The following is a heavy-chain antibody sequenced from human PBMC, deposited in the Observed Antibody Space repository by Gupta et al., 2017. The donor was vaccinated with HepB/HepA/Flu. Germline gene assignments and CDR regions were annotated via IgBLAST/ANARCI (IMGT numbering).Heavy chain of an antibody. Sequence: QVQLVESGGGVVQPGRSLRLSCAASGFTFSSYGMHWVRQAPGKGLEWVAVISYDGSNKYYADSVKGRFTISRDNSKNTLYLQMNSLRAEDTAVYYCAKDASWNDADGMDVWGQGTTVTVSS. D-gene: IGHD1-1*01. V-gene: IGHV3-30*18. CDR1: GFTFSSYG. CDR2: ISYDGSNK. CDR3: AKDASWNDADGMDV. J-gene: IGHJ6*02.